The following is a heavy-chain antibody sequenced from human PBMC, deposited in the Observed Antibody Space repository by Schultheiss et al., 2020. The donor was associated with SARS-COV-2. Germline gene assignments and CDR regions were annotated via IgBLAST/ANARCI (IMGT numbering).Heavy chain of an antibody. CDR3: ARDLYYYDSSGYLDAFDI. V-gene: IGHV3-21*01. CDR2: ISSSSSYI. Sequence: GGSLRLSCAASGFTVSSNYMSWVRQAPGKGLEWVSSISSSSSYIYYADSVKGQFTISRDNAKNSLYLQMNSLRAEDTAVYYCARDLYYYDSSGYLDAFDIWGQGTMVTVSS. J-gene: IGHJ3*02. CDR1: GFTVSSNY. D-gene: IGHD3-22*01.